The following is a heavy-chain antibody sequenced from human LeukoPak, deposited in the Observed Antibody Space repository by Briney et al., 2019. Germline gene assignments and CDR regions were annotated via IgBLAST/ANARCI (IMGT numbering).Heavy chain of an antibody. CDR3: AKDPYSSGWYVMRFVVDYFDY. D-gene: IGHD6-19*01. Sequence: PGGSLRLSCAASGFTFSSYAMSWVRQAPGKGLEWVSAISGSGGSTYYADSVKGRFTISRDNSKNTLYLQMNSLRAEDTAVYYCAKDPYSSGWYVMRFVVDYFDYWGQGTLVTVSS. J-gene: IGHJ4*02. V-gene: IGHV3-23*01. CDR2: ISGSGGST. CDR1: GFTFSSYA.